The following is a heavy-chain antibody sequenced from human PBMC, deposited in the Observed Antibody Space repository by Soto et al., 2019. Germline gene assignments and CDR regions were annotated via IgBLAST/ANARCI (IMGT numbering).Heavy chain of an antibody. V-gene: IGHV4-59*01. CDR2: IYYSGST. CDR3: ARYSSSSSFDY. CDR1: GGSISSYY. D-gene: IGHD6-6*01. Sequence: SETLSLTCTVSGGSISSYYWSWIRQPPGKGLEWVGYIYYSGSTNYNPSLKSRVTISVDTSKNQFSLKLSSVTAADTAVYYCARYSSSSSFDYWGQGTLVTVSS. J-gene: IGHJ4*02.